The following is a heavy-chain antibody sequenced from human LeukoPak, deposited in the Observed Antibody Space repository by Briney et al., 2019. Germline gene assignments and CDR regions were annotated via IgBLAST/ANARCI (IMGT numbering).Heavy chain of an antibody. CDR3: AAWQGYANDWFGPFDF. CDR2: INPRGGRT. CDR1: EYIFTSYY. Sequence: ASVKVSCTSPEYIFTSYYMHWVRQAPGQRLEWLGTINPRGGRTKYTQKFQGRVTMTRDTSASTVYMELSGLRSDDSAIYYCAAWQGYANDWFGPFDFWGQGALVAVSS. D-gene: IGHD3-9*01. V-gene: IGHV1-46*01. J-gene: IGHJ4*02.